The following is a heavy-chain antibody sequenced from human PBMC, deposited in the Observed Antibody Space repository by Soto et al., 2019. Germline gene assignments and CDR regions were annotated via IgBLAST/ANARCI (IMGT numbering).Heavy chain of an antibody. J-gene: IGHJ3*02. CDR3: ARELRYCSSTSCHEGAFDI. CDR1: GFTVSSNY. CDR2: IYSGGST. D-gene: IGHD2-2*01. V-gene: IGHV3-66*01. Sequence: GSRRLSCAASGFTVSSNYMSWVRQAPGKGLEWVSVIYSGGSTYYADSVKGRFTISRDNSKNTLYLQMNSLRAEDTAVYYCARELRYCSSTSCHEGAFDIWGQGTMVTVSS.